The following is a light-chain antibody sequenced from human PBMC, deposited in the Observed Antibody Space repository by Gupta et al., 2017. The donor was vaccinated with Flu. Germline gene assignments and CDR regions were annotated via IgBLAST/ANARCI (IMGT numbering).Light chain of an antibody. CDR1: QSVSSK. Sequence: EIVMTQSPATLSVSPGERATLSCRASQSVSSKLAWYQQKPGQAPRLLIYGASTRATGIPARFSGSGSGTEFTLTISSLQSEDFAVYYCQQYNKWPPFTFGPGTKVDIK. V-gene: IGKV3-15*01. CDR3: QQYNKWPPFT. J-gene: IGKJ3*01. CDR2: GAS.